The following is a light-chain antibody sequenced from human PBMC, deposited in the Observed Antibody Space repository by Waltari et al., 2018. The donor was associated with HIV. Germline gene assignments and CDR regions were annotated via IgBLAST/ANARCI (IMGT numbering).Light chain of an antibody. CDR1: QSIYSR. V-gene: IGKV1-5*03. J-gene: IGKJ4*01. CDR2: EES. CDR3: QQYTDYPLT. Sequence: QITQSPSTLSIDVADRVAIPCRASQSIYSRLSWYQQKLGKAPKLLIYEESNLERRVPSRFSGSGSGTEFTLTISSLQPEDFATYYCQQYTDYPLTFGGGTKVEIK.